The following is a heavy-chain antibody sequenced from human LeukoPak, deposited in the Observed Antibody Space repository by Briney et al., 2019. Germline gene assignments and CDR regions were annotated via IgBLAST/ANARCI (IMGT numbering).Heavy chain of an antibody. CDR3: ARDGGYSHGYTSHYYGMDV. CDR2: IYYSGST. CDR1: GGSIRSYY. J-gene: IGHJ6*02. V-gene: IGHV4-59*01. D-gene: IGHD5-18*01. Sequence: SETLSLTCTVSGGSIRSYYWSWIRQPPGKGLEWIGYIYYSGSTNYNPSLKSRVTISVDTSKNQFSLKLSSVTAADTAVYYCARDGGYSHGYTSHYYGMDVWGQGTTVTVSS.